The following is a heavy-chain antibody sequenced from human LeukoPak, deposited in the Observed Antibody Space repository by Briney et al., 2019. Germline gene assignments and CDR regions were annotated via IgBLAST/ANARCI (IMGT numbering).Heavy chain of an antibody. V-gene: IGHV4-39*01. J-gene: IGHJ4*02. Sequence: SETLSLTCTVSGGSISSSSYYWGWIRQPPGKGLEWIGSIYYSGSTYYNPSLKSRVTISVDTSKNQFSLKLSSVTAADTAVYYCARSYSFYLDYWGQGTLVTVSS. CDR2: IYYSGST. CDR1: GGSISSSSYY. CDR3: ARSYSFYLDY. D-gene: IGHD2-15*01.